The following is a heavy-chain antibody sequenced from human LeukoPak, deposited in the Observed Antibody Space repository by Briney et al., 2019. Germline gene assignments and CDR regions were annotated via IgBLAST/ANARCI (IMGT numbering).Heavy chain of an antibody. J-gene: IGHJ4*02. CDR3: ARFAGIAAAGTHIDY. CDR2: IYPSGGST. V-gene: IGHV1-46*01. CDR1: GYSFTVYY. D-gene: IGHD6-13*01. Sequence: ASVKVSCKASGYSFTVYYMRWGRQAPGQGLGWVGIIYPSGGSTSYAQKFQGRVTMTRDTSTSTVYMELSSLRSEDTAVYYCARFAGIAAAGTHIDYWGQGTLVTVSS.